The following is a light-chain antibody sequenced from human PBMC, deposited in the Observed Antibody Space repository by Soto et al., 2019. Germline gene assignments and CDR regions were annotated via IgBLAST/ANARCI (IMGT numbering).Light chain of an antibody. CDR2: SAS. Sequence: EIVLTQSPGTLSLSPGERATLSCRASQSVSSTYLAWYQQKPGQAPRLLIYSASSRATGIPDRFSGSGSGTDFALTISRLETEAFAVYYCQQYGSSPRTFGQGTQVEIK. CDR1: QSVSSTY. J-gene: IGKJ1*01. CDR3: QQYGSSPRT. V-gene: IGKV3-20*01.